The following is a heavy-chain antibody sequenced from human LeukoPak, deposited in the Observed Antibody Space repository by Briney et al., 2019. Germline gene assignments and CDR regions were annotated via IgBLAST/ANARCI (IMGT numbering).Heavy chain of an antibody. CDR2: IYYSGST. D-gene: IGHD6-6*01. J-gene: IGHJ5*02. Sequence: SETLSLTCTVSDGSISSYYWSWIRQPPGKGLEWIGYIYYSGSTNYNPSLKSRVTISVDTSKNQFSLKLSSVTAADTAVYYCARGKELAAPDPWGQGTLVTVSS. V-gene: IGHV4-59*01. CDR3: ARGKELAAPDP. CDR1: DGSISSYY.